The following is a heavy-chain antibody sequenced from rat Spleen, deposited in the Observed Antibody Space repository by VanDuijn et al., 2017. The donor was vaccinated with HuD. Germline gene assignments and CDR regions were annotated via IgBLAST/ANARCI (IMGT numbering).Heavy chain of an antibody. V-gene: IGHV5-25*01. CDR2: ISNGGGNI. D-gene: IGHD1-9*01. CDR1: GFTFINYY. Sequence: EVQLVESGGGLVQPGGSMKLSCEASGFTFINYYMAWVRQAPTKGLEWVASISNGGGNIYYRDSVKGRFTISRDNAKTTLYLQLDSLRSEDTATYYCARQYAGYNSSYFDYWGQGVMVTVSS. CDR3: ARQYAGYNSSYFDY. J-gene: IGHJ2*01.